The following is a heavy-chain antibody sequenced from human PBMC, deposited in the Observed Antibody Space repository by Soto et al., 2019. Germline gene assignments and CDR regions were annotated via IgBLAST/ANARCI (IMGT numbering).Heavy chain of an antibody. CDR2: IYYSGST. J-gene: IGHJ4*02. D-gene: IGHD6-19*01. V-gene: IGHV4-39*01. CDR3: ARGPYSSGCYDY. CDR1: GGSISSSSYY. Sequence: SETLSLTCTVSGGSISSSSYYWGWIRQPPGKGLEWIGSIYYSGSTYYNPSLKSRVTISVDTSKNQFSLKLSSVTAADTAVYYCARGPYSSGCYDYWGQGTLVTVS.